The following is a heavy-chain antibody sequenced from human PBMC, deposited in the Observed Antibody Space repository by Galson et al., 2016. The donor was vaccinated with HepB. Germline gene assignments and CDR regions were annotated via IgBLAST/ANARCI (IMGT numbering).Heavy chain of an antibody. V-gene: IGHV3-53*01. CDR1: GFSVSDDY. Sequence: SLRLSCAASGFSVSDDYMSWVRQAPGKGLEWVSIIYSDGRTYYADSVKGRFTISRDSTRDTLYLQMNSLSPDDTAVHYCARDTSSNMRADWWGQGTLVTVSS. CDR3: ARDTSSNMRADW. CDR2: IYSDGRT. J-gene: IGHJ4*02. D-gene: IGHD3-16*01.